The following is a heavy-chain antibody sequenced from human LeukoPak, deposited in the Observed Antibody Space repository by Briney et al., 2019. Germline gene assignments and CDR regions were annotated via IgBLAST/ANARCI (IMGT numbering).Heavy chain of an antibody. J-gene: IGHJ4*02. CDR3: AKDTLWFGELLWSAYFDY. Sequence: GRSLRLSCADSGFTFSSYGMHWVRQAPGKGLEWVAVISYDGSNKYYADSVKGRFTISRDNSMNTLYLQMNSLRAEDTAVYYCAKDTLWFGELLWSAYFDYWGQGTLVTVSS. CDR1: GFTFSSYG. D-gene: IGHD3-10*01. CDR2: ISYDGSNK. V-gene: IGHV3-30*18.